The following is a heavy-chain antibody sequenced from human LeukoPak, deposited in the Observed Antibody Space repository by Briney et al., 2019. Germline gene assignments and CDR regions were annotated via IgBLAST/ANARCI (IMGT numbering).Heavy chain of an antibody. CDR3: ASLGTQLNWFDP. J-gene: IGHJ5*02. CDR2: IYYSGST. V-gene: IGHV4-61*08. D-gene: IGHD1-14*01. CDR1: GGSISSGGYS. Sequence: SSETLSLTCAVSGGSISSGGYSWSWIRQPPGKGLEWIGYIYYSGSTNYNPSLKSRVTISVDTSKNQFSLKLSSVTAADTAVYYCASLGTQLNWFDPWGQGTLVTVSS.